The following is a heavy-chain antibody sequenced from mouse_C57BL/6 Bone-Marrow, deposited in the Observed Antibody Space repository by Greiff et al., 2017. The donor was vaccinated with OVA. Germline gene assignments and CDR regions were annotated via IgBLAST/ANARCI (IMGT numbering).Heavy chain of an antibody. CDR1: GYTFTSYD. V-gene: IGHV1-85*01. CDR2: IYPRDGST. D-gene: IGHD2-4*01. CDR3: ARGGLRRRDAMDY. J-gene: IGHJ4*01. Sequence: QVQLQQSGHELVKPGASVKLSCKASGYTFTSYDINWVKQRPGQGLEWIGWIYPRDGSTKYNEKSKGKATLTVDTSSSTAYMELHSLTSEDSAVYFCARGGLRRRDAMDYWGQGTSVTVSS.